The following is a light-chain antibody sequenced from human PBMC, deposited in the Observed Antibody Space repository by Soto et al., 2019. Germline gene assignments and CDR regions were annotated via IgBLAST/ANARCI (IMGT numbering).Light chain of an antibody. Sequence: QSVLTQPASVSGSPGQSITISCTGTSSDVGGYNYVSWYQQHPGKAPKLIIYDVNNRPSGVSSRFSGSKSGNTASLTISWLQAEDEADYYCSSYTRSATYVFATGTKLTVL. V-gene: IGLV2-14*03. J-gene: IGLJ1*01. CDR3: SSYTRSATYV. CDR2: DVN. CDR1: SSDVGGYNY.